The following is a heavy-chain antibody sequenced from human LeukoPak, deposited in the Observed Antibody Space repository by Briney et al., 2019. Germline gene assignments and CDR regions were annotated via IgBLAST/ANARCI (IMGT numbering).Heavy chain of an antibody. CDR1: GFTFSSYA. J-gene: IGHJ4*02. V-gene: IGHV3-23*01. Sequence: PGGSLRLSCAASGFTFSSYAMSWVRQAPGKGLEWVSAISGSGGSTYYADSVKGRFTISRDNSKNTLCLQMNSLRAEDTAVYYCAKGVSSSWYEFGYWGQGTLVTVSS. D-gene: IGHD6-13*01. CDR2: ISGSGGST. CDR3: AKGVSSSWYEFGY.